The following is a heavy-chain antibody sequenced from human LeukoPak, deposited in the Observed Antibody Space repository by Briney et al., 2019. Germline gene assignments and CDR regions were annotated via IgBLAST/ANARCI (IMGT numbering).Heavy chain of an antibody. D-gene: IGHD5-18*01. V-gene: IGHV4-34*01. CDR1: GGSFSGYY. Sequence: PSETLSLTCAVYGGSFSGYYWSWIRQPPGKGLEWIGEINHRGSTNYNPSLKSRVTISVDTSKNQFSLKLSSVTAADTAVYYCARGLYSYGYDLRYWGQGTLVTVSS. J-gene: IGHJ4*02. CDR2: INHRGST. CDR3: ARGLYSYGYDLRY.